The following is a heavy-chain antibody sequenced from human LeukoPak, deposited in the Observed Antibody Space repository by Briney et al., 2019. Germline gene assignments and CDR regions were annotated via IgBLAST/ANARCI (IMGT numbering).Heavy chain of an antibody. CDR3: ARAPRAEGWVAGTIL. Sequence: PSETLSLTCTASGFSISSYYWNWIRQPSGKGLEWIGYIYYSGSTNYNPSLKSRVTISVDTSKNQFSLKLSSVTAADTAVYYCARAPRAEGWVAGTILWGQGTLVTVSS. J-gene: IGHJ4*02. CDR1: GFSISSYY. D-gene: IGHD6-19*01. CDR2: IYYSGST. V-gene: IGHV4-59*01.